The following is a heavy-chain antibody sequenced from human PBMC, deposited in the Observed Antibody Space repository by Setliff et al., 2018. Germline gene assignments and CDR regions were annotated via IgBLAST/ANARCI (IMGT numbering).Heavy chain of an antibody. CDR2: INHSGST. CDR1: GGSFSGYY. V-gene: IGHV4-34*01. Sequence: TLSLTCAVYGGSFSGYYWSWIRQPPGKGLEWIGEINHSGSTNYNPSLKSRVTISVDTSKNQFSLKLSSVTAADTAVYYCARSPYVVVTAIPFDYWGQGTLVTVSS. D-gene: IGHD2-21*02. J-gene: IGHJ4*02. CDR3: ARSPYVVVTAIPFDY.